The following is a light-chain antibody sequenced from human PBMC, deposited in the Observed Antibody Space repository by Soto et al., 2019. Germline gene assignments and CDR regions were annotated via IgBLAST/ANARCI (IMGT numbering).Light chain of an antibody. CDR2: EVN. J-gene: IGLJ1*01. V-gene: IGLV2-18*02. CDR3: SSYVSSSIPYV. CDR1: SSDVGRYNR. Sequence: QSALTQPPSVSGSPGQSVIISCTGTSSDVGRYNRVSWYQQPPGTAPKLMIYEVNNRPSGVPDRFSGSKSGNTASLTISGLQAEDEADYYCSSYVSSSIPYVFGTGTKVTVL.